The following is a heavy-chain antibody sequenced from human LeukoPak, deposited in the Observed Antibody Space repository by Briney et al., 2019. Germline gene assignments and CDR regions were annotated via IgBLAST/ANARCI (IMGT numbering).Heavy chain of an antibody. D-gene: IGHD1-14*01. J-gene: IGHJ6*03. Sequence: SETLSLTCSVSGGSISSSGYYWNWISQPPGEGLEWVGSIYYSGTTYYNSSLKSRVTISEDTSKNRFSLMLTSVTAADTAVYYCARQVSDYFYYYIDVWGEGTTVIVSS. CDR1: GGSISSSGYY. V-gene: IGHV4-39*01. CDR3: ARQVSDYFYYYIDV. CDR2: IYYSGTT.